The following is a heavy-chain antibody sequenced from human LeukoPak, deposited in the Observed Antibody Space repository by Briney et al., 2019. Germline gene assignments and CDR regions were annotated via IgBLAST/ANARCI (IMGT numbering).Heavy chain of an antibody. V-gene: IGHV4-61*05. CDR3: ARGPLAAADYYYYYYYMDV. J-gene: IGHJ6*03. CDR1: GVSIRSSVPITSSMLY. D-gene: IGHD6-13*01. Sequence: PSEALSLTCTVSGVSIRSSVPITSSMLYWAWIRQPPGKGLEWIGYIYYSGSTNYNPSLKSRVTISVDTSKNQFSLKLSSVTAADTAVYYCARGPLAAADYYYYYYYMDVWGKGTTVTVSS. CDR2: IYYSGST.